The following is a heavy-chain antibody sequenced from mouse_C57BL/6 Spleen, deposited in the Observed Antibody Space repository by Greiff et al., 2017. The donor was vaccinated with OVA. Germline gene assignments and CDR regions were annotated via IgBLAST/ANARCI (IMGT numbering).Heavy chain of an antibody. CDR3: ARSGSYYYAMDY. CDR1: GYTFTDYN. Sequence: EVKLMESGPELVKPGASVKMSCKASGYTFTDYNMHWVKQSHGKSLEWIGYINPNNGGTSYNQKFKGKATLTVNKSSSTAYMELRSLTSEDSAVYYCARSGSYYYAMDYWGQGTSVTVSS. CDR2: INPNNGGT. D-gene: IGHD3-1*01. V-gene: IGHV1-22*01. J-gene: IGHJ4*01.